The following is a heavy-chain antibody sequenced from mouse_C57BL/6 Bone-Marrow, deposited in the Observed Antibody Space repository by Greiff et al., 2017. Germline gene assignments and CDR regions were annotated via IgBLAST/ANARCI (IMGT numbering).Heavy chain of an antibody. V-gene: IGHV1-55*01. D-gene: IGHD1-1*01. CDR2: IYPGSGST. Sequence: QVHVKQPGAELVKPGASVKMSCKASGYTFTSYWLTWVKQRPGQGLEWIGDIYPGSGSTNYNEKFKSKATLTVDTSSSTAYMQLSSLTSEDSAVYYCARDCYGSSYEDYFYYWGQGTTLTVSS. CDR1: GYTFTSYW. CDR3: ARDCYGSSYEDYFYY. J-gene: IGHJ2*01.